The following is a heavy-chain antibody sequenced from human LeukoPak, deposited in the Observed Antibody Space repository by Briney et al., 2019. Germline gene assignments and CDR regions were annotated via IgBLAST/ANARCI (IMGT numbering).Heavy chain of an antibody. J-gene: IGHJ6*02. CDR1: GYTFTGYY. V-gene: IGHV1-2*02. D-gene: IGHD2-15*01. CDR3: ARVVALNYYYYYGMDV. Sequence: ASVKVSCKASGYTFTGYYMHWVRQAPGQGLEWMGWINPNSGGTNYAQKFQGRVTMTRDTSISTAYMELSRLRSDDTAVYYCARVVALNYYYYYGMDVWGQGTTVTVSS. CDR2: INPNSGGT.